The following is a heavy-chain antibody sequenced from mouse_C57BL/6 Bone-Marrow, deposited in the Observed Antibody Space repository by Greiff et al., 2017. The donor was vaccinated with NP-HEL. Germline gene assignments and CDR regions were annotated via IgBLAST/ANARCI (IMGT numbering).Heavy chain of an antibody. J-gene: IGHJ1*03. Sequence: EVKLMESGGDLVKPGGSLKLSCAASGFTFISYGMSWVRQTPDKRLEWVATISSGGSYTYYPDSVKGRFTISRDNAKNTLYLQMSSLKSEDTAMYYCASPITTVVAYWYFDVWGTGTTVTVSS. D-gene: IGHD1-1*01. CDR3: ASPITTVVAYWYFDV. V-gene: IGHV5-6*01. CDR1: GFTFISYG. CDR2: ISSGGSYT.